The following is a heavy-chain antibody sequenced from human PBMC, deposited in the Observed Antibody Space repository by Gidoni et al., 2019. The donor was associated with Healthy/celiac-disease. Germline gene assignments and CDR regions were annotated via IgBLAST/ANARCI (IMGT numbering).Heavy chain of an antibody. CDR2: ISYDGSNK. CDR3: AKDLFGDDDY. CDR1: GFTFSSYG. Sequence: QVQLVESGGGVVQPGRSLRLSCAASGFTFSSYGMHWVRQAPGKGLEWVAVISYDGSNKYYADSVKGRFTISRDNSKNTLYLQMNSLRAEDTAVYYCAKDLFGDDDYWGQGTLVTVSS. V-gene: IGHV3-30*18. D-gene: IGHD3-10*02. J-gene: IGHJ4*02.